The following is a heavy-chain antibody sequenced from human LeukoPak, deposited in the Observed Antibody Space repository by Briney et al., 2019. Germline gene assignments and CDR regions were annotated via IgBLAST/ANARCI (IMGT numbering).Heavy chain of an antibody. J-gene: IGHJ4*02. CDR2: INPNSGGT. CDR1: GYTFTSYG. V-gene: IGHV1-18*01. CDR3: ARDLGTRDGYNPPNLFDN. Sequence: ASVKVSCKASGYTFTSYGISWVRQAPGQGLEWMGWINPNSGGTNYAQKLQGRVTMTTDTSTSTAYMELSSLRSEDTAVYYCARDLGTRDGYNPPNLFDNWGQGTLVTVSS. D-gene: IGHD5-24*01.